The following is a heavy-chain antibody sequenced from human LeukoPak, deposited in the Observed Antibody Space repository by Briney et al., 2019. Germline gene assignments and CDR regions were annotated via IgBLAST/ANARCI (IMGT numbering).Heavy chain of an antibody. CDR1: GYSISSGYY. D-gene: IGHD3-22*01. CDR2: IYTSGST. Sequence: KPSETLSLTCAVSGYSISSGYYWGWIRQPAGKGLEWIGRIYTSGSTNYNPSLKSRVTMSVDTSKNQFSLKLSSVTAADTAVYYCARDSYYYDSSGYYYAFDICGQGTMVTVSS. J-gene: IGHJ3*02. V-gene: IGHV4-4*07. CDR3: ARDSYYYDSSGYYYAFDI.